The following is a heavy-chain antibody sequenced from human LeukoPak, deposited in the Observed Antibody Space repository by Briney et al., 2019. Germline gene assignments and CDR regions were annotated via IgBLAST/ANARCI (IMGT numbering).Heavy chain of an antibody. J-gene: IGHJ3*02. CDR2: TYYRSKWYR. Sequence: SQTLSLTCAISGDSVSANSATWNWIRQFPSRGLEWLGRTYYRSKWYRDYAVSVKSRITINPDSSKNHFSLQLNSVTPEDTALYYCARDSDAFDIWGQGTMVTVSS. V-gene: IGHV6-1*01. CDR3: ARDSDAFDI. CDR1: GDSVSANSAT.